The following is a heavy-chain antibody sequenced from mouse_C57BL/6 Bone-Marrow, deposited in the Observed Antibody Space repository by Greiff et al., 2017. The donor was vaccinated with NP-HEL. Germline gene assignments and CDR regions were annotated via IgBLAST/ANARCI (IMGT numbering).Heavy chain of an antibody. V-gene: IGHV14-4*01. J-gene: IGHJ2*01. Sequence: EVQLVESGAELVRPGASVKLSCTASGFNIKDDYMHWVKQRPEQGLEWIGWIDPENGDTEYASKFQGKATITADTSSNTAYLQLSSLTSEDTAVYYCTTRSYYYGSSRDYWGQGTTLTVSS. CDR3: TTRSYYYGSSRDY. D-gene: IGHD1-1*01. CDR1: GFNIKDDY. CDR2: IDPENGDT.